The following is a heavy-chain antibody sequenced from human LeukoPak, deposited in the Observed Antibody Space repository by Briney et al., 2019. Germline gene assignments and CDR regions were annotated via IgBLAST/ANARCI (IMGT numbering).Heavy chain of an antibody. Sequence: GGSLRLSCAASGFTFSSYWMHWVRQAPGKGLVWVSRINSDGSSTSYADSVKGRFTISRDNAKNTLYLQMNSLRAEDTAVYFCAKDFGSAWSRLFYWGQGTLVTVSS. J-gene: IGHJ4*02. CDR2: INSDGSST. D-gene: IGHD6-19*01. CDR3: AKDFGSAWSRLFY. V-gene: IGHV3-74*01. CDR1: GFTFSSYW.